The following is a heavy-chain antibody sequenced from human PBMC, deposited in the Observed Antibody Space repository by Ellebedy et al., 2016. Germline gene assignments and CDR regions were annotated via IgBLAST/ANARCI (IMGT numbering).Heavy chain of an antibody. CDR3: RQGHYADL. Sequence: GESLKISXAASASAFSGYTMNWVRQAPGKGLEWVSTISANSDITRYADSVKGRFTVSRDNSRNTVYLRMNNLRVEDTALYYCRQGHYADLWGQGTLVTVSS. J-gene: IGHJ5*02. D-gene: IGHD4-17*01. V-gene: IGHV3-23*01. CDR2: ISANSDIT. CDR1: ASAFSGYT.